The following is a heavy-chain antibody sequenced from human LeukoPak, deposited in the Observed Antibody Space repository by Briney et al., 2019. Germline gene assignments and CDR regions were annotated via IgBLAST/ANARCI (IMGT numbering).Heavy chain of an antibody. CDR1: VFTLSSYA. Sequence: PGGSLRLSCAASVFTLSSYAMSCVPQAPGGGVECASATSGRGGSTYSAASVKRRFTTSRDNSKTTLYLQMNSLTAEDTAVYYCAKDQQQLEYYFDYWGQGTMVTVSS. CDR2: TSGRGGST. J-gene: IGHJ4*02. CDR3: AKDQQQLEYYFDY. V-gene: IGHV3-23*01. D-gene: IGHD6-13*01.